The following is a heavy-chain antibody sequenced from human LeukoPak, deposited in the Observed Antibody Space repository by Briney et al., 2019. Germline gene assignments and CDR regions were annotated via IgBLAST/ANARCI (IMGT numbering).Heavy chain of an antibody. CDR3: ARDMTITGADVY. CDR1: GFTFSAYP. Sequence: EGSLRLSCTASGFTFSAYPMTWVRQAPGKGLEWVSYISGSGDIIYYADSVKGRFTISRDNAKNSLYLQMDSLRAEDTAIYYCARDMTITGADVYWGQGTLVTVSS. CDR2: ISGSGDII. D-gene: IGHD6-13*01. V-gene: IGHV3-48*04. J-gene: IGHJ4*02.